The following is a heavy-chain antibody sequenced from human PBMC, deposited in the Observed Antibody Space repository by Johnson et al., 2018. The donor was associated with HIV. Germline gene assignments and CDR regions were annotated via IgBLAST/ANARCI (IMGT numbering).Heavy chain of an antibody. D-gene: IGHD6-6*01. V-gene: IGHV3-30*03. Sequence: QVQLVESGGGVVQPGRSLRLSCAASGFTFSSYGMHWVREAQGKGLECVAGISYDGSNKYYADSVKGRFTISRDNSKNTLYLQMSSLRAEDTAVYYCARASVSAPRYSSSSDDAFDIWGQGTMVTVSS. J-gene: IGHJ3*02. CDR3: ARASVSAPRYSSSSDDAFDI. CDR2: ISYDGSNK. CDR1: GFTFSSYG.